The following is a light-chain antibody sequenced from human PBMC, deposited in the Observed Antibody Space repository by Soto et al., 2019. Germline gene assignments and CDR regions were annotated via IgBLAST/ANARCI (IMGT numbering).Light chain of an antibody. V-gene: IGKV1-39*01. CDR1: QSISNN. Sequence: DIQMTQSPSSLSASVGDRVTITCRASQSISNNLNWYQQKPGKAPKLLIYAASSLQSGVPSRFSGSGSGTDFTLTISSLQPEDFATYYCQQSYSTLWTFGQGTKVDI. CDR3: QQSYSTLWT. CDR2: AAS. J-gene: IGKJ1*01.